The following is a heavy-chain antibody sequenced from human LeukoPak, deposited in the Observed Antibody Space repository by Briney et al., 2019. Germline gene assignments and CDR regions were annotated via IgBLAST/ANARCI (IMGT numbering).Heavy chain of an antibody. Sequence: SETLALTCTVSCGSTSSYYWSWVRQPPGKGLEWIGYIYYSGSTNYNPPLKSRLNISIDTYKNKFSLKLSSVTAEDTAVYYCARHSGAGKGFVYWGQGTLVTVSS. J-gene: IGHJ4*02. CDR2: IYYSGST. V-gene: IGHV4-59*08. D-gene: IGHD6-19*01. CDR1: CGSTSSYY. CDR3: ARHSGAGKGFVY.